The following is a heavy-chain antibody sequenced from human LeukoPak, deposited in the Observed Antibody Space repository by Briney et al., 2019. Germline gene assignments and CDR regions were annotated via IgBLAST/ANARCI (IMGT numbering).Heavy chain of an antibody. CDR3: ARGPPLVVARGGSNDC. Sequence: ASVKVSCKASGYTFTGFYLHWVRQAPGQGLEWMGRINPNSGGTNFAQKFQGRVTMTRDTSISTVYMELSRLKSDDTAVYYCARGPPLVVARGGSNDCWGQGTLVTVSS. V-gene: IGHV1-2*06. CDR2: INPNSGGT. D-gene: IGHD2-8*02. J-gene: IGHJ4*02. CDR1: GYTFTGFY.